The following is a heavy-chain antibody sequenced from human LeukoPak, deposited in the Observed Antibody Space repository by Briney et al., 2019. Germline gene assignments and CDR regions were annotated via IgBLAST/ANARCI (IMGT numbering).Heavy chain of an antibody. D-gene: IGHD5-18*01. CDR2: IRVDGSTE. CDR1: GFTFSSYA. Sequence: GFLRLSCAASGFTFSSYAMTWVRQAPGKGLEWVATIRVDGSTEYPVDSMKGRFTISRDNAKNSLHLQMNSLRAEDTAVYYCARDGYSYGSFEYWGQGTLVTVSS. J-gene: IGHJ4*02. V-gene: IGHV3-7*01. CDR3: ARDGYSYGSFEY.